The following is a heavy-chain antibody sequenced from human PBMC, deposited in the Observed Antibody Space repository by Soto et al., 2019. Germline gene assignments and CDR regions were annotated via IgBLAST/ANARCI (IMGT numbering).Heavy chain of an antibody. J-gene: IGHJ6*02. Sequence: QVQLVQSGAEVKKPGSSVKVSCKASGGTFSSYAISWVRQAPGQGLEWMGGIIPIFGTANYAQKFQGRVTIAEDEYTSTADMELNSLRSEDTAVYYCARWGDDYNFHYYGMDVWGQGTTVTVSS. CDR1: GGTFSSYA. D-gene: IGHD4-4*01. V-gene: IGHV1-69*12. CDR3: ARWGDDYNFHYYGMDV. CDR2: IIPIFGTA.